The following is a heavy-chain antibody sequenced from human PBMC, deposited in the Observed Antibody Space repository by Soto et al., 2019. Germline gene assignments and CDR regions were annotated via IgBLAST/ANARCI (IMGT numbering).Heavy chain of an antibody. CDR3: AKEYTSSSRGSFDY. V-gene: IGHV3-23*01. CDR1: GFTFSNYA. D-gene: IGHD2-2*01. J-gene: IGHJ4*02. Sequence: EVHLLEFGGGLVQPGGSLRLSCAASGFTFSNYAMNWVRQAPGKGLEWVSGITGSGGTTFYADSVKGRFTISRDNSKNAVYLQMNRVRADDTAVYYCAKEYTSSSRGSFDYWGQGALVTVSS. CDR2: ITGSGGTT.